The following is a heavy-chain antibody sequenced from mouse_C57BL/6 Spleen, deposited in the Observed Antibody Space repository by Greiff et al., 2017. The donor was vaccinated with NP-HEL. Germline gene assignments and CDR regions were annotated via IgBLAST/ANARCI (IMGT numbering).Heavy chain of an antibody. D-gene: IGHD2-4*01. CDR2: ISYDGSN. J-gene: IGHJ4*01. V-gene: IGHV3-6*01. CDR3: ARGEDYDGDGYAMDY. Sequence: ESGPGLVKPSQSLSLTCSVTGYSITSGYYWNWIRQFPGNKLEWMGYISYDGSNNYNPSLKNRISITRDTSKNQFFLKLNSVTTEDTATYYCARGEDYDGDGYAMDYWGQGTSVTVSS. CDR1: GYSITSGYY.